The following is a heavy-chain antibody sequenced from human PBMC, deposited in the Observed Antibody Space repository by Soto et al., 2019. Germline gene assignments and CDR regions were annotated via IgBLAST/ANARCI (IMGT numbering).Heavy chain of an antibody. Sequence: PGGSLTLSCAASGFTFSSYAMSWVRQAPGKGLEWVSAISGSGGSTYYADSVKVRFTISRDNSKNTLYLQMNSLRAEDTAGYYCEKDGIAVAPMYYFDDWGQGTLVTVSS. J-gene: IGHJ4*02. D-gene: IGHD6-19*01. CDR3: EKDGIAVAPMYYFDD. V-gene: IGHV3-23*01. CDR1: GFTFSSYA. CDR2: ISGSGGST.